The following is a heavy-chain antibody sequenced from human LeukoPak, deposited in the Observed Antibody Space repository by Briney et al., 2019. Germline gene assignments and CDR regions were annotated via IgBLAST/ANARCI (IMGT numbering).Heavy chain of an antibody. D-gene: IGHD1-20*01. CDR2: IYDGGST. Sequence: GGSLRLSCAASGFTVSSNYMNWVRQAPGKGLEWVSVIYDGGSTDYADSVKGRFTISRDNSKNTLYLQMNSLRAEDTAVYYCARETHVFNWNDAGTVFDYWGQGTLVTVSS. V-gene: IGHV3-66*02. CDR3: ARETHVFNWNDAGTVFDY. CDR1: GFTVSSNY. J-gene: IGHJ4*02.